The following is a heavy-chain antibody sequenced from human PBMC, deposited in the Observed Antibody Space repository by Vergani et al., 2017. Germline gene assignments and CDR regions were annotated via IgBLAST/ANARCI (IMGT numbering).Heavy chain of an antibody. CDR3: AREGDDCSSTSCYPHGMDV. Sequence: EAQLVESGGGLVQPGGSLRLSCAASGFTVSSNYMRWVRQAPGKGLEWVSVIYSGGSTYYADSVKGRFTIPRDNSKNKLYLQLNSLRAEDTAVYYCAREGDDCSSTSCYPHGMDVWGQGTTVTVSS. CDR2: IYSGGST. D-gene: IGHD2-2*01. J-gene: IGHJ6*02. CDR1: GFTVSSNY. V-gene: IGHV3-66*02.